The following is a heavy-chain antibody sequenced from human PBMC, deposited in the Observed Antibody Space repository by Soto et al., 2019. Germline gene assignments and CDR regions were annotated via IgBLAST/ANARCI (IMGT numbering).Heavy chain of an antibody. Sequence: SETLSLTCAAYGGSFSGYYWSWIRQPPGKGLEWIGEINHSGSTNYNPSLKSRVTISVDTSKNQFSLKLSSVTAADTAVYYCARFPSGVGVIHVFDIWGKGTRVTVSS. J-gene: IGHJ3*02. V-gene: IGHV4-34*01. D-gene: IGHD2-21*01. CDR1: GGSFSGYY. CDR2: INHSGST. CDR3: ARFPSGVGVIHVFDI.